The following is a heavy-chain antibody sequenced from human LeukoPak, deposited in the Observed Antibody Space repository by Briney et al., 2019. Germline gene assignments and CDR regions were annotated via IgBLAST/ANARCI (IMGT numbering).Heavy chain of an antibody. CDR1: GGFISNSNYY. Sequence: PSETLSLTCTVSGGFISNSNYYWGWIRQPPWKVLDWIGIIYYTGRTYYNSSLNSRVTISVDASKNQFSLKLSSVTAADTAVYYCATHCSSTSCNTHAEYFQHWGQGTLVTFSS. CDR3: ATHCSSTSCNTHAEYFQH. D-gene: IGHD2-2*02. J-gene: IGHJ1*01. V-gene: IGHV4-39*01. CDR2: IYYTGRT.